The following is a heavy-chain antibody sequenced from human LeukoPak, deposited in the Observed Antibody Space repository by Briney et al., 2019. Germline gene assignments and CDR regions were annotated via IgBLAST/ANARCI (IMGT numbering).Heavy chain of an antibody. Sequence: PSETLSLTCTVSGGSISSSSYYWGWIRQPPGKGLEWIGSIYYSGSTYYNPSLKSRVTISVDTSKNQFSLELSSVTAADTAVYYCASQTRVFDYWGQGNLVTVSS. CDR3: ASQTRVFDY. J-gene: IGHJ4*02. CDR2: IYYSGST. CDR1: GGSISSSSYY. V-gene: IGHV4-39*01.